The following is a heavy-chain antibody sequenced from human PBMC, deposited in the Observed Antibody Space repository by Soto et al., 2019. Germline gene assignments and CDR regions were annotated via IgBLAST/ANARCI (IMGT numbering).Heavy chain of an antibody. J-gene: IGHJ3*01. CDR3: ARGDDVGALDV. D-gene: IGHD3-16*01. CDR1: GYSSTGNF. CDR2: INPKNGVT. Sequence: QLVQSGAEVKKPGASMRVSCKASGYSSTGNFLHWVRQAPGQGLEYMGWINPKNGVTKHAQDFPDRVMLTRDTSISTAYMELSRLRSDATAIYYCARGDDVGALDVWGQGTLITVSS. V-gene: IGHV1-2*02.